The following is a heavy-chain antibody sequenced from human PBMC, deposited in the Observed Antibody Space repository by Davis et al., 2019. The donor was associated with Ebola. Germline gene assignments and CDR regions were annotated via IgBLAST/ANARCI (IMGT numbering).Heavy chain of an antibody. Sequence: GGSLRLSCAASGFTFSSYAMSWVRQAPGKGLEWVSAISGSGGSTYYADSVKGRFTISRDNSKNTLYLQMNSLRAEDTAVYYCAKGGARDYYGSGSPNWYFDLWGRGTLVTVSS. CDR1: GFTFSSYA. V-gene: IGHV3-23*01. CDR2: ISGSGGST. D-gene: IGHD3-10*01. J-gene: IGHJ2*01. CDR3: AKGGARDYYGSGSPNWYFDL.